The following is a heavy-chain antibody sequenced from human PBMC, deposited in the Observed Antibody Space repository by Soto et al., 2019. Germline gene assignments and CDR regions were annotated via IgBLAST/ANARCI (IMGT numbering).Heavy chain of an antibody. CDR3: ARARSSTMIVVTNHWYFDL. Sequence: HPGGSLRLSCAASGLTVSANYMNWVRQAPGKGLEWVSLLYSGGTAYYADSVRGRFTISRDNSKNTLYLQMNSLRVEDTAVYFCARARSSTMIVVTNHWYFDLWGRGTLVTVSS. V-gene: IGHV3-53*01. CDR1: GLTVSANY. J-gene: IGHJ2*01. D-gene: IGHD3-22*01. CDR2: LYSGGTA.